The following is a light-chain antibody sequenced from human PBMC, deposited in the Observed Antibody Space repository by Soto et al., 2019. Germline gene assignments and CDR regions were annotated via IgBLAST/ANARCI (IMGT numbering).Light chain of an antibody. CDR2: GNS. CDR1: SSNIGAGYD. CDR3: QSYDSRLSVVV. J-gene: IGLJ2*01. V-gene: IGLV1-40*01. Sequence: QSVLTQPPSVSGAPGQRVTISCTGSSSNIGAGYDVHWYQRLPGTAPKLLIYGNSNRPSGVPDRFSGSKSGTSASLAITGLEAEDEADYYCQSYDSRLSVVVFGGGTKLTV.